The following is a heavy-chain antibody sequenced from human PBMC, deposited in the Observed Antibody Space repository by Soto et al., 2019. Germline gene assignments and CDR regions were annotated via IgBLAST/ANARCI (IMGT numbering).Heavy chain of an antibody. Sequence: PSETLSLTCGVCGGSFSAYQWNWIRQSPGQGLEWIGEINHSGTTKYNPSLESRINLSVDTSKKQFSLKMFSVTAADTAIYYCARGWRFDPWGQGTQVTVSS. CDR2: INHSGTT. V-gene: IGHV4-34*01. CDR1: GGSFSAYQ. J-gene: IGHJ5*02. CDR3: ARGWRFDP. D-gene: IGHD1-1*01.